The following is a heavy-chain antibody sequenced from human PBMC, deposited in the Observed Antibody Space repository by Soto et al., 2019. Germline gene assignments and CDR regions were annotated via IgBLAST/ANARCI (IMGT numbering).Heavy chain of an antibody. V-gene: IGHV4-61*01. CDR2: IYYGGST. CDR3: ARDRGTANRHNWPDP. CDR1: GDSVSSATYY. Sequence: QVQLQESGPGLVKPSETLSLTCTVSGDSVSSATYYWSWIRQPPGKALEWIGSIYYGGSTNYNPSLRRRVIVSVDTAKNQFSLNLSSGTAADTAVYYCARDRGTANRHNWPDPWGQGTLVPASS. J-gene: IGHJ5*02. D-gene: IGHD3-10*01.